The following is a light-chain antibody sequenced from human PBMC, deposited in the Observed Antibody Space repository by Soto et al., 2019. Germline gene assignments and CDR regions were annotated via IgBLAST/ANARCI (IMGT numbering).Light chain of an antibody. V-gene: IGKV1-39*01. CDR1: QRISSC. J-gene: IGKJ5*01. CDR3: PQIS. CDR2: IAS. Sequence: DIQMTQSPSSLSASVGDRVTITCRASQRISSCLNWYQQRPGKAPKLLIYIASTLQSGVPSRFSGSGSGTDFTLTISSMQPEDFATYTVPQISFGNGTRLKI.